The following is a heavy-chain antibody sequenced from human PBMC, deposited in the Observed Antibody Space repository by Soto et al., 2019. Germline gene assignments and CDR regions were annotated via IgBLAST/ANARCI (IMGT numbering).Heavy chain of an antibody. Sequence: QVQLVASGGGVVHPGRSLRLSCTASGFNFSDFGMHWVRQAPGKGLEWLALISSDGSNKFYAYSVRGRFTVSRDRSDKTLHLHLSAVRNDVAAMYYCAKDFARGPMGMSSDSWGQGTLVIVSS. V-gene: IGHV3-30*18. CDR1: GFNFSDFG. D-gene: IGHD1-26*01. CDR3: AKDFARGPMGMSSDS. CDR2: ISSDGSNK. J-gene: IGHJ4*02.